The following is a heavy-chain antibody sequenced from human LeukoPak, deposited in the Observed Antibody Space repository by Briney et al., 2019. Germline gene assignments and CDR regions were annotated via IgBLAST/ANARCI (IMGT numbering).Heavy chain of an antibody. CDR2: IYYSGRS. Sequence: PSGTLSLTCGVSGVSISSNYAWSWVRQPPGKGLEWIGEIYYSGRSSYNPSLKSRVTMSVDKSRNQFSLTLNSVTAADTAVYYCARGGYWAFDYWGQGALVIVSS. V-gene: IGHV4-4*02. D-gene: IGHD2-8*02. CDR3: ARGGYWAFDY. J-gene: IGHJ4*02. CDR1: GVSISSNYA.